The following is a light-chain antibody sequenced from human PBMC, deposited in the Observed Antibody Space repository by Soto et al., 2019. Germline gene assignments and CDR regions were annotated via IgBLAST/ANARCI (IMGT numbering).Light chain of an antibody. V-gene: IGLV1-40*01. CDR1: SSNIGAGYN. CDR2: SNN. CDR3: QSFDTTLSGVL. Sequence: QSVLTQPPSVSGAPGQRVTISCTGTSSNIGAGYNVHWYQQFPGTAPKLLIHSNNNRPSGVPDRFSGSKSDTSVSLAITGLQPEDEADYYCQSFDTTLSGVLFGGGTKLTVL. J-gene: IGLJ3*02.